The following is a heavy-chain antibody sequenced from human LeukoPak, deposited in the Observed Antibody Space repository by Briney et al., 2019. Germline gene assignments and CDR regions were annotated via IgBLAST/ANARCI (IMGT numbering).Heavy chain of an antibody. CDR2: RSHNGYDN. Sequence: GGSLRLSCTASGFTFSNYAMHWIRRAPGKGLEWVAVRSHNGYDNYYADSLKGRFSISRDNSKNTLYLQVNSLRAEDTAVYYCVRDRREAYSSGWSRDFDYWGQGTLVTVSS. V-gene: IGHV3-30*03. J-gene: IGHJ4*02. CDR3: VRDRREAYSSGWSRDFDY. CDR1: GFTFSNYA. D-gene: IGHD6-25*01.